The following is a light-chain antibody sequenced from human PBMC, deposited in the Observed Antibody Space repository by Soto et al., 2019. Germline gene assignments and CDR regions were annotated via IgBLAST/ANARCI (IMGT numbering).Light chain of an antibody. CDR2: DVS. J-gene: IGLJ2*01. CDR1: SNHVGGYNY. CDR3: SSYTVSSTVI. V-gene: IGLV2-14*01. Sequence: QSALTQPASVSGSPGQSITISCTGTSNHVGGYNYVAWYQQHPGKAPKLMIYDVSNRPSGVSNRFSGSRSGNTVSLIISGLQTEDEADYYCSSYTVSSTVIFGGGTKLTVL.